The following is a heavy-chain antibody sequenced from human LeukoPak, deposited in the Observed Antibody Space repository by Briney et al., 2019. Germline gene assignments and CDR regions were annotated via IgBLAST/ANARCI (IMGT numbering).Heavy chain of an antibody. D-gene: IGHD5-18*01. V-gene: IGHV3-23*01. CDR2: VSGSGGTT. CDR1: GFTFSSYA. Sequence: GGSLRLSCAASGFTFSSYAMGWVRQAPGKGLEWVSAVSGSGGTTHYADSVKGRFTISRDNSKNTMYLQMNSLRAEDTAVYYCAKAPVDTAMVYYFDYWGQGTLVTVSS. J-gene: IGHJ4*02. CDR3: AKAPVDTAMVYYFDY.